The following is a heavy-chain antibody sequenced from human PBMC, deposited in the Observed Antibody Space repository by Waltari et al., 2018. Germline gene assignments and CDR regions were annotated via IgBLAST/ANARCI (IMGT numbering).Heavy chain of an antibody. J-gene: IGHJ4*02. CDR2: FDPEDGET. Sequence: QVQLVQSGAEVKKPGASVKVSCKVSGYTLTELSMHWVRQAPGKGLEWMGGFDPEDGETIYAQKFQGRVTMTEDTSTDTAYMELSSLRSEDTAVYYCAKPGRYYYGSRSAFDYWGQGTLVTVSS. CDR3: AKPGRYYYGSRSAFDY. D-gene: IGHD3-10*01. CDR1: GYTLTELS. V-gene: IGHV1-24*01.